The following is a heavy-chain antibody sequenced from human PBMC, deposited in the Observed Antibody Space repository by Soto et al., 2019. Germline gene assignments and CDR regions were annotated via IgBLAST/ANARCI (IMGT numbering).Heavy chain of an antibody. V-gene: IGHV3-74*01. J-gene: IGHJ5*02. CDR2: INSDGSST. D-gene: IGHD6-13*01. Sequence: GGCMKLPGAASGVPFSSYWMAGVCQAPGKGLVWVSRINSDGSSTSYADSVKGRFTISRDNAKNTLYLQMNSLRAEDTAVYYCARSNGIAAAGGWFDLWGQGTLVTVSS. CDR1: GVPFSSYW. CDR3: ARSNGIAAAGGWFDL.